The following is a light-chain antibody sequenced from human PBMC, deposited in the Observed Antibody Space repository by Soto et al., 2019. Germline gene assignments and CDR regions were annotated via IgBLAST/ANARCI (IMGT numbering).Light chain of an antibody. V-gene: IGKV3-15*01. CDR1: QSVSSN. CDR2: GAS. Sequence: EIVMTQSPATLSVSPWERATLSFRASQSVSSNLAWFQQKPGQAPRLLIYGASARGTGIPARFSGSGSGTEFTLSISSLQSEDFAVYYCQQYKNGWTFGQGTKVDIK. J-gene: IGKJ1*01. CDR3: QQYKNGWT.